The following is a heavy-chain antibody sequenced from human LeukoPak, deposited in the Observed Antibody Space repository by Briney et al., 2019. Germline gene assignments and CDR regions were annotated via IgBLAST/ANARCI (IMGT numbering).Heavy chain of an antibody. CDR2: IYYSGST. D-gene: IGHD6-6*01. J-gene: IGHJ6*03. CDR1: GGSISSGGYY. Sequence: SETLSLTCTVSGGSISSGGYYWSWIRQHPGKGLEWIGYIYYSGSTYYNPSLKSRVTISVDTSKNQFSLKLSSVTAADTAVYYCARDAKGSSSSWGSYYMDVWGKGTTVTVSS. V-gene: IGHV4-31*03. CDR3: ARDAKGSSSSWGSYYMDV.